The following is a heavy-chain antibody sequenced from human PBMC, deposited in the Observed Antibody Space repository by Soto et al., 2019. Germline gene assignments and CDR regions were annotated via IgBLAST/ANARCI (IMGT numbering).Heavy chain of an antibody. CDR1: GFSLSTSGVG. V-gene: IGHV2-5*02. CDR3: AHRRAYCSGGGCYSIWFDP. CDR2: IYWDDDK. J-gene: IGHJ5*02. Sequence: SGPTLVNPTQTLTLTCTFSGFSLSTSGVGVGWIRQPPGKALEWLALIYWDDDKRYSPSLKSRLTITKDTSKNQVVLTMTNMDPVDTATYYCAHRRAYCSGGGCYSIWFDPWGQGTLVTVS. D-gene: IGHD2-15*01.